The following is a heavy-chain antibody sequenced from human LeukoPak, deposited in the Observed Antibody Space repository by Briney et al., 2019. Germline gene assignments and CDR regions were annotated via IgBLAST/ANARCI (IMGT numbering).Heavy chain of an antibody. CDR3: ARRFPYYYDSSGYYALGY. V-gene: IGHV3-33*01. D-gene: IGHD3-22*01. CDR2: IWYDGSNK. J-gene: IGHJ4*02. Sequence: GGSLRLSCAASGFTFSSYGMHWVRQAPGKGPEWVAVIWYDGSNKYYADSVKGRFTISRDNSKNTLYLQMNSLRAEDTAVYYCARRFPYYYDSSGYYALGYWGQGTLVTVSS. CDR1: GFTFSSYG.